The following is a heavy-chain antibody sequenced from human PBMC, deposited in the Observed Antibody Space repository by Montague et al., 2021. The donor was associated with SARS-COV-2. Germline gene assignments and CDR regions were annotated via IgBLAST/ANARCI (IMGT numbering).Heavy chain of an antibody. J-gene: IGHJ4*02. V-gene: IGHV3-21*01. CDR2: ISSSSTYI. D-gene: IGHD3-10*01. CDR3: ARGWFGELPDY. Sequence: SLRLSCAASGFIFSFYSMNWVRQAPGKGLEWVSSISSSSTYIYYADSVKGRFTISRDNAKSSLYLQMNSLRAEDTAVYYCARGWFGELPDYWGQGTLVTVSS. CDR1: GFIFSFYS.